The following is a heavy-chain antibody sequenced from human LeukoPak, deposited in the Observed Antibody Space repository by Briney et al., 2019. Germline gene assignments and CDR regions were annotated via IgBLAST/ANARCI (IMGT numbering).Heavy chain of an antibody. CDR2: IKSGGNAV. D-gene: IGHD1-26*01. CDR1: GFTFSSYG. CDR3: ARVGSRGDWFDY. J-gene: IGHJ5*01. V-gene: IGHV3-48*01. Sequence: GGSLRLSCTASGFTFSSYGMHWVRQTPGKGLEFLFYIKSGGNAVHYADSVKDRFTFSRDNAKNSLYLQMTGLRVEDSGIYYCARVGSRGDWFDYWGQGTRVTVSS.